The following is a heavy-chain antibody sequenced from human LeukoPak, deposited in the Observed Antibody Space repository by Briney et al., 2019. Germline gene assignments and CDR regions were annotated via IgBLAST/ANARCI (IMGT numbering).Heavy chain of an antibody. V-gene: IGHV3-21*01. CDR3: ARGIKLRVLDY. CDR1: GFTLSSYS. Sequence: GGSLRLSCAASGFTLSSYSMNWVRQAPGERLEWVSSISRSSAYIYYADSVKGRFTISRDNAKNSLYLQMSSLRAEDTAVYYCARGIKLRVLDYWGQGTLVTVSS. D-gene: IGHD3-3*01. J-gene: IGHJ4*02. CDR2: ISRSSAYI.